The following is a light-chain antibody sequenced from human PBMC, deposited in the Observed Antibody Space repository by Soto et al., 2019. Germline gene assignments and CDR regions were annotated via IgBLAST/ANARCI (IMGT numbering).Light chain of an antibody. CDR1: QSVGSD. CDR3: QHYGASPKYT. J-gene: IGKJ5*01. Sequence: IVMTQSPATLSVSPWERATLSCRASQSVGSDLAWYQQKPGQAPRLLIYDASNRATGIPARFSGSGSGTDFTLTISRLEPEDFAVYYCQHYGASPKYTFGQGTRLEIK. CDR2: DAS. V-gene: IGKV3-20*01.